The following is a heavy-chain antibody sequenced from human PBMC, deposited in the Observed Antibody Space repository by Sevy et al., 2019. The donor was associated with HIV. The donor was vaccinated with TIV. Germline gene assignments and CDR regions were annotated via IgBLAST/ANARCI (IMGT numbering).Heavy chain of an antibody. CDR2: ISHTGDNI. CDR1: GITFSSYA. CDR3: AGRKVGDFWSGSLRGPWAGGPLFDY. V-gene: IGHV3-23*01. D-gene: IGHD3-3*01. J-gene: IGHJ4*02. Sequence: GGSLRLSCAASGITFSSYAVTWVRPAPGKGLEWVSSISHTGDNIYYADSVRGRFTISRDNSKSTLYLHMSSLRAEDTAVYYCAGRKVGDFWSGSLRGPWAGGPLFDYWGQGTLVTVSS.